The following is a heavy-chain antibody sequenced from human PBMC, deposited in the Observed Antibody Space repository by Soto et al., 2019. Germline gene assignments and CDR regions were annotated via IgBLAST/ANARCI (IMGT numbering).Heavy chain of an antibody. J-gene: IGHJ6*02. CDR2: IIPIFGTA. CDR1: GGTFSSYA. Sequence: QVQLVQSGAEVKKPGSSVKVSCKASGGTFSSYAISWVRQAPGQGLEWMGGIIPIFGTANYAQKFQGRVTITADESTSTAYRELSSLRSEDTAVYYCARDSPPSYYYGMDVWGQGTTVTVSS. V-gene: IGHV1-69*01. CDR3: ARDSPPSYYYGMDV.